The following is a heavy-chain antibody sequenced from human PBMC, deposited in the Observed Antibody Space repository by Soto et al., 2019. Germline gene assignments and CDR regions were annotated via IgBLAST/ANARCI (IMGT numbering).Heavy chain of an antibody. CDR3: AISLVTSDLDY. V-gene: IGHV1-46*01. J-gene: IGHJ4*02. Sequence: GASVKVSCKTSGYTFTSYYMHWVRQAPGQGLEWMGIINPSGGSTSYAQKFQGRVTMTRDTSTSTVYMELSSLRSEDTTVYYCAISLVTSDLDYWGQGTLVTVSS. D-gene: IGHD2-21*02. CDR1: GYTFTSYY. CDR2: INPSGGST.